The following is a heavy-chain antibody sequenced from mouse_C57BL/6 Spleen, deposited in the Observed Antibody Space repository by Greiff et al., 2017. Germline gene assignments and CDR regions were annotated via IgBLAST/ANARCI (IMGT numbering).Heavy chain of an antibody. J-gene: IGHJ4*01. V-gene: IGHV5-16*01. CDR3: ARGTEGDYYAMDG. D-gene: IGHD4-1*01. CDR1: GFTFSDYY. Sequence: DVHLVESEGGLVQPGSSMKLSCTASGFTFSDYYMAWVRQVPEKGLEWVANINHDGSSTYYLDSLKSRFILSRDNAKNILYLQMSSLRSEDTATYYCARGTEGDYYAMDGWGKGTTVTVSS. CDR2: INHDGSST.